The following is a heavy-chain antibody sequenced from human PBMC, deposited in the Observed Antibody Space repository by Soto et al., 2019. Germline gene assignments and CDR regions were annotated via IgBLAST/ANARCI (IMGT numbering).Heavy chain of an antibody. J-gene: IGHJ6*02. CDR2: IGTAGDT. Sequence: GGSLRLSCAASGFTFSSYDMHWVRQATGKGLAWVSAIGTAGDTYYPGSVKGRFTISRENAKNSLYLQMNSLRAEDTAVYYCARGGNYYYGMDVWGQGTTVTVSS. CDR3: ARGGNYYYGMDV. CDR1: GFTFSSYD. D-gene: IGHD3-10*01. V-gene: IGHV3-13*01.